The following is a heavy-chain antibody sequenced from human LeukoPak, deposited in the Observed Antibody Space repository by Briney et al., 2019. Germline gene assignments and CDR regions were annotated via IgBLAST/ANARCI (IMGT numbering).Heavy chain of an antibody. CDR3: TRSSVRGPYYFDY. D-gene: IGHD3-10*01. CDR2: IRSKAYGGTT. CDR1: GFTFGDYA. Sequence: GGSLRLSCTASGFTFGDYAMSWVRKAPGKGLEGLGFIRSKAYGGTTEYAASVKGRFTISRDDSKSIAYLQMNSLKTEDTAVYYCTRSSVRGPYYFDYWGQGTLVTVSS. J-gene: IGHJ4*02. V-gene: IGHV3-49*04.